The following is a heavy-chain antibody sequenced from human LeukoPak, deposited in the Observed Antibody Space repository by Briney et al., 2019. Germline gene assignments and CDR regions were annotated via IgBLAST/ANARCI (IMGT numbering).Heavy chain of an antibody. Sequence: ASVKVSCKASGYTFTDYYIHWVRQAPGQGLEWMGWINPNSGGTKFARNFQVRVTMTRDTSIRTAYMELSRLRSDDTAVYYCARGHGYGSGSYCNVPKYWGQGTLVTVSS. CDR3: ARGHGYGSGSYCNVPKY. CDR1: GYTFTDYY. V-gene: IGHV1-2*02. CDR2: INPNSGGT. J-gene: IGHJ4*02. D-gene: IGHD3-10*01.